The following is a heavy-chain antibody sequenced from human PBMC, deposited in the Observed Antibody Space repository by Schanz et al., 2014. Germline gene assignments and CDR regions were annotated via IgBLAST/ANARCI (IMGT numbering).Heavy chain of an antibody. Sequence: DVQLVESGGGLVKPGGSLSLSCAASGFTFSSYWMHWVRQAPGKGLVWVSRIQSDGSITAYADSVKGRFAISRDNAKNSLYLQMSSLRAEDTAVYYCVRIYSGYSGGYLDYWGQGTLVTVSS. J-gene: IGHJ4*02. D-gene: IGHD5-12*01. CDR2: IQSDGSIT. CDR1: GFTFSSYW. V-gene: IGHV3-74*02. CDR3: VRIYSGYSGGYLDY.